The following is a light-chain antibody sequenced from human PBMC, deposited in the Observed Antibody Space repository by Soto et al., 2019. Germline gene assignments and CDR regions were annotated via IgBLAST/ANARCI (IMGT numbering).Light chain of an antibody. Sequence: QSVLTQPPSASGSPGQSVTISCTGTSSDIGSYDLVSWYQQHPGKAPKLILYEVAKRPSGVPARFSGSKSGNTASLTVSGLQADDESDYYCSSFAGNNNLFGGGTKVTVL. J-gene: IGLJ2*01. CDR2: EVA. CDR1: SSDIGSYDL. V-gene: IGLV2-8*01. CDR3: SSFAGNNNL.